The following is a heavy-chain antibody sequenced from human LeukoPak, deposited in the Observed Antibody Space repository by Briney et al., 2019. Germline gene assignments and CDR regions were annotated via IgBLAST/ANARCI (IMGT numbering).Heavy chain of an antibody. CDR1: GGAFSSYA. V-gene: IGHV1-69*13. CDR2: IIPIFGTA. Sequence: GASVKVSCKASGGAFSSYAISWVRQAPGQGLEWMGGIIPIFGTANYAQKFQGRVRITADESASTAYMELSSLRSEDPAVYYCAREVQALQAARLRLNAFDIWGQGTMVTASS. D-gene: IGHD6-6*01. CDR3: AREVQALQAARLRLNAFDI. J-gene: IGHJ3*02.